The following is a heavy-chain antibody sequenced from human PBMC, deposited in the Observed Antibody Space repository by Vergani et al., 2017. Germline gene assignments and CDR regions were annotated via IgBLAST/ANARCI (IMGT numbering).Heavy chain of an antibody. V-gene: IGHV3-23*01. Sequence: EVQLLESGGGLVQPGGSLRLSCAASGFTFSSYAMSWVRQAPGKGLEWVSAISGSGGSTYYADSVKGRFTISRDNSKNTLYLQMSSLRAEDTAVYYCARDQGIGWYVDYWGQGTLVTVSS. CDR3: ARDQGIGWYVDY. J-gene: IGHJ4*02. CDR1: GFTFSSYA. CDR2: ISGSGGST. D-gene: IGHD6-19*01.